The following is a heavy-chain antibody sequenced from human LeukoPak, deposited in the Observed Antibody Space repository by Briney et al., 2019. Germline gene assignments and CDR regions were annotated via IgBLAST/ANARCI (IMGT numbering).Heavy chain of an antibody. CDR1: GFTFSSYG. Sequence: AGGSLRLSCAASGFTFSSYGMHWVRQAPGKGLEWVAFIRYDGSNKYYADSVKGRFTISRDNSKNTLYLQMNSLRAEGAAVYYCAKAPVTSCRGAFCYPFDYWGQGTLVTVSS. CDR3: AKAPVTSCRGAFCYPFDY. D-gene: IGHD2-15*01. CDR2: IRYDGSNK. J-gene: IGHJ4*02. V-gene: IGHV3-30*02.